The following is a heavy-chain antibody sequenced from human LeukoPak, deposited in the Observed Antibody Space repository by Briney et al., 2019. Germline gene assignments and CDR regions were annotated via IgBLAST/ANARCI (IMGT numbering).Heavy chain of an antibody. Sequence: GGSLRLSCAASGFTFSSCEMNWVRQAPGKGLEWVSYISSSGSTIYYADSVKGRFTISRDNAKNSLYLQMNSLRAEDTAVYYCARGTVTYLYYFDYWGQGTLVTVSS. V-gene: IGHV3-48*03. D-gene: IGHD4-17*01. CDR3: ARGTVTYLYYFDY. CDR1: GFTFSSCE. CDR2: ISSSGSTI. J-gene: IGHJ4*02.